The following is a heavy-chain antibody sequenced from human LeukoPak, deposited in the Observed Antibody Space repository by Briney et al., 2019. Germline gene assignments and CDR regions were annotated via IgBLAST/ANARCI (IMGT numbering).Heavy chain of an antibody. CDR1: GDSVSSNSAA. D-gene: IGHD6-19*01. CDR2: TYYTSKWYN. Sequence: SQTLSLTCAISGDSVSSNSAAWNWIRQSPSGGLEWLGRTYYTSKWYNDYAVSVKSRITINPDTSKNQFSLQLNSVTPEDTAVYYCAREGGVPGTQDYYYYGMDVWGQGTTVTVPS. CDR3: AREGGVPGTQDYYYYGMDV. J-gene: IGHJ6*02. V-gene: IGHV6-1*01.